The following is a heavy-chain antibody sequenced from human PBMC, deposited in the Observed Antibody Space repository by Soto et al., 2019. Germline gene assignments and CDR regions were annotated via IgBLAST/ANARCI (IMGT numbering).Heavy chain of an antibody. Sequence: EVQLVESGGGLVQPGGSLRLSCTASGFTFSRNWMSWVRQAPGEGLEWVANIKVDGSEKNYVGSVKGRFTISRDKAKKSLYLQMSSLRAEDTAVYYCVRDLPSQYCTSTTCYWTYPMEVWGQGTTVTVSS. J-gene: IGHJ6*02. CDR1: GFTFSRNW. CDR2: IKVDGSEK. CDR3: VRDLPSQYCTSTTCYWTYPMEV. V-gene: IGHV3-7*01. D-gene: IGHD2-2*01.